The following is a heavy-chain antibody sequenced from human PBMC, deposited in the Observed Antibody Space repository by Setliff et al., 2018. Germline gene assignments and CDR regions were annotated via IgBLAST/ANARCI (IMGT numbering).Heavy chain of an antibody. D-gene: IGHD1-26*01. CDR1: GFTFSSYS. J-gene: IGHJ4*02. V-gene: IGHV3-21*01. CDR2: ICGGCSDR. CDR3: ASRIGGSPY. Sequence: PGESLKISCAASGFTFSSYSMNWFRQIPGKGLEWVSAICGGCSDRHYADSVKGRFTISRDDADSSLYLYMNSLRVDDTAVYFCASRIGGSPYWGQGTLVTVSS.